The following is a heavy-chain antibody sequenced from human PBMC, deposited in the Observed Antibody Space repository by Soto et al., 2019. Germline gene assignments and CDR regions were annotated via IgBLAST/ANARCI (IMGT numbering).Heavy chain of an antibody. CDR2: ISAYNGNT. CDR3: ARHDGMATYGHYFDY. CDR1: GYTFTSYG. D-gene: IGHD5-12*01. J-gene: IGHJ4*02. V-gene: IGHV1-18*01. Sequence: GASVKVSCKASGYTFTSYGISWVRQAPGQGLEWMGWISAYNGNTNYAQKLQGRVTISVDTSKNQFSLKLSSVTAADTAVYYCARHDGMATYGHYFDYWGQGTLVTVSS.